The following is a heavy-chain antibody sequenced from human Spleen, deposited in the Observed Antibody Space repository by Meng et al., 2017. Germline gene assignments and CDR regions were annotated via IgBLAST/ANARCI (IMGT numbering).Heavy chain of an antibody. CDR2: INSNSGGT. Sequence: QVQRVQSGPEVMKPGASLMMSCRTSGYTFTDFFLHWVRQAPGQGLEWLGTINSNSGGTAYARKFQGRITLTRDTSASTVYMDLGSLGSEDTAFYYCAREKSPGHFDYLGQGILVTVSS. CDR1: GYTFTDFF. V-gene: IGHV1-46*01. J-gene: IGHJ4*02. CDR3: AREKSPGHFDY.